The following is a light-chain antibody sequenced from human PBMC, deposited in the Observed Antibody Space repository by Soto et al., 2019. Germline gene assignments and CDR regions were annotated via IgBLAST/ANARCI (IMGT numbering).Light chain of an antibody. CDR1: QSISNY. CDR2: AAS. Sequence: DIQMTQSPSSLSASVGDSVTITCRASQSISNYVNWYQHKLGKAPTLLIYAASVLQSGAPSKFSGSGSGTDFTLPITSLQPEDFAVYYCHQTYRFPPAFGQGNKLDI. V-gene: IGKV1-39*01. CDR3: HQTYRFPPA. J-gene: IGKJ2*01.